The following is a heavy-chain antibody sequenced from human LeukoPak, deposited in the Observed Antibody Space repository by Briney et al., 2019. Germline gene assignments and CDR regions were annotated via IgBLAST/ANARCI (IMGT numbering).Heavy chain of an antibody. D-gene: IGHD2-21*01. V-gene: IGHV4-30-2*01. J-gene: IGHJ5*02. Sequence: SETLSLTCTVSGGSISSGGYYWSWIRQPPGKGLEWIGYIYHSGSTYYNPSLKSRVTISVDRSKNQFSLKLSSVTAADTAVYYCARAYSDRFDPWGQGTLVTVSS. CDR3: ARAYSDRFDP. CDR1: GGSISSGGYY. CDR2: IYHSGST.